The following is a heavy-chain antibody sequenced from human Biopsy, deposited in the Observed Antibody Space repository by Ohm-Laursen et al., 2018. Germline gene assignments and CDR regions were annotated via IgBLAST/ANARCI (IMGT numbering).Heavy chain of an antibody. J-gene: IGHJ6*02. CDR1: GFTFNNYG. D-gene: IGHD5-18*01. V-gene: IGHV3-30*18. Sequence: SLRLSCAAAGFTFNNYGMQWVRQAPGKGLEWVAFIFYDGSNTYHADSVKGRFTISRDNSRDTLYLQMSSLRAEDTAVYYCAKDRYNYTPIGGSSMDVWGQGTTVTVSS. CDR2: IFYDGSNT. CDR3: AKDRYNYTPIGGSSMDV.